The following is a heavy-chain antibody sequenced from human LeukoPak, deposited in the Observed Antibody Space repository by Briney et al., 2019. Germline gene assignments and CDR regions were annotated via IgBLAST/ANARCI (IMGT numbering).Heavy chain of an antibody. Sequence: SETLSLTCTVSGGSISSGDYYWGWLRQPPGMGLEWIGYIYYSGSTYYNPSLKSRVTISVDTSKNQFSLKLSSVTAADTAVYYCARDASGYDYVPYYFDYWGQGTLVTVSS. CDR3: ARDASGYDYVPYYFDY. D-gene: IGHD5-12*01. V-gene: IGHV4-30-4*01. CDR2: IYYSGST. J-gene: IGHJ4*02. CDR1: GGSISSGDYY.